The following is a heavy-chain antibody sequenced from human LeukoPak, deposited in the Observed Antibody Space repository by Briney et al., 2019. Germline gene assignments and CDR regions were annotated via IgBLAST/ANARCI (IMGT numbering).Heavy chain of an antibody. CDR1: GYTFTIYG. J-gene: IGHJ4*02. D-gene: IGHD3-22*01. Sequence: ASVSVSCTASGYTFTIYGISWVRQAPGQGLEWMGWISAYNGNTNYAQKLQGRVTMTTDTSTSTAYMELRSLRSDDTAVYYCARGATYYYDSSGYYYPRGYFDYWGQGTLVTVSS. V-gene: IGHV1-18*01. CDR2: ISAYNGNT. CDR3: ARGATYYYDSSGYYYPRGYFDY.